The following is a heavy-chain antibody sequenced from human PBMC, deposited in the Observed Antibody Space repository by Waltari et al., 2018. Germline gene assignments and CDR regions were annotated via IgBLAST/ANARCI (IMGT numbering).Heavy chain of an antibody. Sequence: EVRLVQSGAEVKKPGESLKISCQAPGYTFSDSWIGWVRQMPGKGLEWMGVIYPGDSDTQYSPSFQGQVTISVDKSINTAYLHWSSLKASDTAIYFCARRRGDYSDFNYWGQGTLVTVSS. J-gene: IGHJ4*02. D-gene: IGHD4-4*01. V-gene: IGHV5-51*01. CDR3: ARRRGDYSDFNY. CDR1: GYTFSDSW. CDR2: IYPGDSDT.